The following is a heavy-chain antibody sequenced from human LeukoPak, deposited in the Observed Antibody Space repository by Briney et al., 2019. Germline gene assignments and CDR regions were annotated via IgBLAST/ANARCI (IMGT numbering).Heavy chain of an antibody. V-gene: IGHV3-48*02. Sequence: GGSLRLSCAASGFTFSSYSMNWVRQAPGKGLEWVSYTSSGSSTIYYADSVRARFTISRDNAKNPLYLQMNSLRDEDTAVYYCARDGVGATGFDYWGQGTLVTVSS. CDR3: ARDGVGATGFDY. CDR2: TSSGSSTI. D-gene: IGHD1-26*01. J-gene: IGHJ4*02. CDR1: GFTFSSYS.